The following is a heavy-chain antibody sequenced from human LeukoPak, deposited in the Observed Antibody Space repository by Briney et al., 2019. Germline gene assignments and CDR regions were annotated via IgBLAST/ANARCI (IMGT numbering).Heavy chain of an antibody. D-gene: IGHD1-26*01. Sequence: GGSLRLSCAASGFTLSSYGMHWVRQAPGKGLEWVAFIRYDGSNKYYADSVKGRFTISRDNSKNTLYLQMNSLRAEDTAVYYCAKDRRVGATKAEYFQHWGQGTLVTVSS. CDR2: IRYDGSNK. CDR1: GFTLSSYG. V-gene: IGHV3-30*02. CDR3: AKDRRVGATKAEYFQH. J-gene: IGHJ1*01.